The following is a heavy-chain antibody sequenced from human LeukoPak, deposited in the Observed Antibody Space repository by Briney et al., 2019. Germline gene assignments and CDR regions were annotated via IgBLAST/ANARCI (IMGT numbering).Heavy chain of an antibody. CDR3: ARPIVGATLDAFDI. CDR2: IIPIFGTA. Sequence: GASVKVSCKASGGTFSSYAISCVRQSPGQGLEWMGGIIPIFGTANYAQKFQGRVTITTDESTSTAYMELSSLRSEDTAVYYCARPIVGATLDAFDIWGQGTMVTVSS. V-gene: IGHV1-69*05. D-gene: IGHD1-26*01. CDR1: GGTFSSYA. J-gene: IGHJ3*02.